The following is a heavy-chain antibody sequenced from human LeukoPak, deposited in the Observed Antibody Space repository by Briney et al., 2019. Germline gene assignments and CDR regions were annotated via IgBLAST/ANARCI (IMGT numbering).Heavy chain of an antibody. CDR1: GFTFSSYS. J-gene: IGHJ6*04. Sequence: GGSLRLSCAASGFTFSSYSMNWVRQAPGKGLEWVPSISSSSSYIYYADSVKGRFTISRDNAKNSLYLQMNSLRAEDTAVYYCARVLSYYGSGSYPARYYYYGMDVWGKGTTVTVSS. CDR3: ARVLSYYGSGSYPARYYYYGMDV. D-gene: IGHD3-10*01. CDR2: ISSSSSYI. V-gene: IGHV3-21*01.